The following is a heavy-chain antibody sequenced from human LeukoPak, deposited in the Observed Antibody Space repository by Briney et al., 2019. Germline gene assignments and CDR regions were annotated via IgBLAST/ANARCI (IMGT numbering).Heavy chain of an antibody. CDR2: INHSGST. J-gene: IGHJ4*02. CDR1: GGSFSGYY. V-gene: IGHV4-34*01. CDR3: ARDPFECSATSCHHYY. Sequence: SETLSLTCAVYGGSFSGYYWSWIRQPPGKGLEWIGEINHSGSTNYNPSLKSRVTISVDTSKNQFSLKLTSVTAADTAVYFCARDPFECSATSCHHYYWGQGTLVTVSS. D-gene: IGHD2-2*01.